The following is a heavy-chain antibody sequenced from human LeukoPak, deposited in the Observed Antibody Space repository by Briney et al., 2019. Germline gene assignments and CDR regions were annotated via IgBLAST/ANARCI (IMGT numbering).Heavy chain of an antibody. CDR3: ARGGPLWGLRFGSFDI. V-gene: IGHV4-59*01. CDR1: GGSFSSYY. Sequence: KPSETLSLTCAVYGGSFSSYYWSWIRQPPGKGLEWIGYIYYSGSTNYNPSLKSRVTISVDTSKNQFSLKLSSVTAADTAVYYCARGGPLWGLRFGSFDIWGQGTMVTVSS. J-gene: IGHJ3*02. CDR2: IYYSGST. D-gene: IGHD5-12*01.